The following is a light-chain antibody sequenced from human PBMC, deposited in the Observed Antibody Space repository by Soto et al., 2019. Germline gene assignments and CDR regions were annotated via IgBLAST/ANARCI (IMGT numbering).Light chain of an antibody. Sequence: DVQMTQSPSTLSASVGDRVTITCRASQSISTWLAWYQQKPGKAPKFLIHEASTLEAGVPSRFSGSGSGTDFTFTISGLQPEDAATYYCQQYDNLPLTFGGGTKVEI. V-gene: IGKV1-33*01. CDR2: EAS. J-gene: IGKJ4*01. CDR1: QSISTW. CDR3: QQYDNLPLT.